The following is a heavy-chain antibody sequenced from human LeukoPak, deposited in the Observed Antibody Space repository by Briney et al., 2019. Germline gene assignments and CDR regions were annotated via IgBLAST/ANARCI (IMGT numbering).Heavy chain of an antibody. V-gene: IGHV1-69*04. CDR3: ARGPTTVTTRADY. CDR2: IIPILGIA. CDR1: GYTFTSYG. J-gene: IGHJ4*02. D-gene: IGHD4-17*01. Sequence: GASVKVSCTASGYTFTSYGISWVRQAPGQGLEWMGRIIPILGIANYAQKFQGRVTITADKSTSTAYMELSSLRSEDTAVYYCARGPTTVTTRADYWGQGTLVTVSS.